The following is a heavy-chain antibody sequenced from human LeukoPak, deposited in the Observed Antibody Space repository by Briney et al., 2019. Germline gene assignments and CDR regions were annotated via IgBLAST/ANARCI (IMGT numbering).Heavy chain of an antibody. V-gene: IGHV3-74*01. Sequence: GSLRLSCAASGFTFSNYWMHWVRQAPGKGLVFVSRINGDGSDTNYADSVRGRFTISRDNAKNTLSLQMNSLRAEDTAVYYCARALGGYGHFDYWGQGTLVTVSS. CDR1: GFTFSNYW. CDR3: ARALGGYGHFDY. D-gene: IGHD5-12*01. J-gene: IGHJ4*02. CDR2: INGDGSDT.